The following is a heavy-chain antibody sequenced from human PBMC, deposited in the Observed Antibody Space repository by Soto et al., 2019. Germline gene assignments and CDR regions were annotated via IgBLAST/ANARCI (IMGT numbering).Heavy chain of an antibody. V-gene: IGHV3-64D*08. J-gene: IGHJ4*02. CDR2: ISRDGRST. Sequence: GGSLRLSCSASGFTFSMHSMHWVRQTPGKALEYVSAISRDGRSTFYADSVKGRFTISRDNSKNTLYLRMNSLRSDDTAVYYRVKEANPFINTLVVLIFDYWGQGTQVTVSS. D-gene: IGHD3-22*01. CDR1: GFTFSMHS. CDR3: VKEANPFINTLVVLIFDY.